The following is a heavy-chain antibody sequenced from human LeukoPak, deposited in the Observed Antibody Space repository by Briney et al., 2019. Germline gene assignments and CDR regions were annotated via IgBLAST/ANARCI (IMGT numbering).Heavy chain of an antibody. CDR3: ARQYYDSSGYYLPPDY. Sequence: SETLSLTCTVSGGSISSSSYYWGWIRQPPGKGLEWIGSIYYSGSTYYNPSLKSRVTISVDTSKNQFSLKLSSVTAADTAVYYCARQYYDSSGYYLPPDYWGQGTLVTVSS. J-gene: IGHJ4*02. V-gene: IGHV4-39*01. CDR1: GGSISSSSYY. D-gene: IGHD3-22*01. CDR2: IYYSGST.